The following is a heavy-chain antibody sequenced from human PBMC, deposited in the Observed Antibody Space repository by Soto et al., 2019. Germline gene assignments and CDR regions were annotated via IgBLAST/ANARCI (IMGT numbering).Heavy chain of an antibody. CDR2: ISGYNGNT. J-gene: IGHJ4*02. CDR1: GYTFTSYG. D-gene: IGHD3-3*01. V-gene: IGHV1-18*01. Sequence: QVQLVQSGAEVKKPGASVKVSCKASGYTFTSYGISWVRQAPGQGLEWMGWISGYNGNTKYAQKLQGRFTMTTDTTTSTAYMDNSCLNSDDTAVYYWPRDLGVGLIDDCGQGTLVTVSS. CDR3: PRDLGVGLIDD.